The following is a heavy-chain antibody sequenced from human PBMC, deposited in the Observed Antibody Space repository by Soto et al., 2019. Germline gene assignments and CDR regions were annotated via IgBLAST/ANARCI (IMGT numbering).Heavy chain of an antibody. CDR1: GFPFANNA. V-gene: IGHV3-23*01. J-gene: IGHJ6*02. CDR2: ISGGGGTI. CDR3: AKGSGNIRPYGMDV. Sequence: EVQLLESGGGLVQPGGPRRVPGEAAGFPFANNAMSGARQPQGKGLGWASPISGGGGTIYDADSVKGRFTISRDTSRNALWLQMNSLRAEDTALYYCAKGSGNIRPYGMDVWGQGTTVTVSS.